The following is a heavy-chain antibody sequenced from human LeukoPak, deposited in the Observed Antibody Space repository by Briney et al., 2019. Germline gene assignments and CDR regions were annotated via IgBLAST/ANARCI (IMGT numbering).Heavy chain of an antibody. J-gene: IGHJ4*02. CDR2: MNPNSGNT. Sequence: GASVKVSCKASGYTFTSYDINWVRQATGQGLEWMGWMNPNSGNTGYAQKFQGRVTITRNTSISTAYMELSSLRSEDTAVYYCARVISGPGHYYFDYWGQGTLVTVSS. D-gene: IGHD3-10*01. V-gene: IGHV1-8*03. CDR1: GYTFTSYD. CDR3: ARVISGPGHYYFDY.